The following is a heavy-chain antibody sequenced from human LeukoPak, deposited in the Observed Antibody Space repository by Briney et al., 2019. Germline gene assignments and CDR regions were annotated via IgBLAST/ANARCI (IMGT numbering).Heavy chain of an antibody. Sequence: GGSLRLSCAASGFTFSSYAMSWVRQAPGKGLEWVSSISVSGGSTYYADSVKGRFTISRDNSQNTLYLQMNSLRAEDTAVYYCAKAPRGSIHNWFDPWGQGTLVTVSS. D-gene: IGHD3-10*01. J-gene: IGHJ5*02. CDR3: AKAPRGSIHNWFDP. CDR1: GFTFSSYA. V-gene: IGHV3-23*01. CDR2: ISVSGGST.